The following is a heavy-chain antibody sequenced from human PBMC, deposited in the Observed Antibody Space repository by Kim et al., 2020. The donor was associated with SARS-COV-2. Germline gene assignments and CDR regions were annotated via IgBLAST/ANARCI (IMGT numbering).Heavy chain of an antibody. V-gene: IGHV3-23*01. CDR3: AKEGRVTTETTGRNFFDS. J-gene: IGHJ4*02. Sequence: GGSLRLSCVASGFTFTTYTMNWVRQTPGKGLEWVSGISGTSGGTYYADSVKGRFTISKDNSKNTIYLQMTSLRVEDAAMYFCAKEGRVTTETTGRNFFDSWGQGTLVTVSS. CDR1: GFTFTTYT. D-gene: IGHD4-17*01. CDR2: ISGTSGGT.